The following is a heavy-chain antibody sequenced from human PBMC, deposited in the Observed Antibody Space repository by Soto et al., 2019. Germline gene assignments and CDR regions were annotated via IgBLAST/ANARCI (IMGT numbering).Heavy chain of an antibody. Sequence: QVQLQESGPGLVKPSQTLSLTCTVSGGSISSGGYYWSWIRQHPGKGLEWIGYIYYSGSTYYNPSLKSRVTISVDTSKNQFCLKLSSVTAADTAVYYCALGHDYGDYYYMDVWGKGTTVTVSS. V-gene: IGHV4-31*03. CDR2: IYYSGST. CDR3: ALGHDYGDYYYMDV. D-gene: IGHD4-17*01. CDR1: GGSISSGGYY. J-gene: IGHJ6*03.